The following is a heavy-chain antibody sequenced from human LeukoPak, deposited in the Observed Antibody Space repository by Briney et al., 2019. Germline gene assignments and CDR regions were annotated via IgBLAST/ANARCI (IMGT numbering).Heavy chain of an antibody. Sequence: GGSLRLSCAASGFTFSSYSMNWVRQAPGKGLEWVSYISSSSITTYYADSVKGRFTISRDNAKNSLYLQMNSLRAEDTAVYYCATIRTPSYYYGSGAYDFDYWGQGTLVTVSP. CDR1: GFTFSSYS. CDR2: ISSSSITT. CDR3: ATIRTPSYYYGSGAYDFDY. J-gene: IGHJ4*02. D-gene: IGHD3-10*01. V-gene: IGHV3-48*01.